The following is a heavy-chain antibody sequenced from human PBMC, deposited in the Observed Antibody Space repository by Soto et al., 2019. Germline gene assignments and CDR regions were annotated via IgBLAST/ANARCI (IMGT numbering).Heavy chain of an antibody. CDR2: ISYDGGHQ. V-gene: IGHV3-30*18. J-gene: IGHJ4*02. CDR1: GFTFSNYG. D-gene: IGHD1-1*01. CDR3: VKGSWTDYYFHG. Sequence: QVQLVESGGGVVQPGRSLRLSCAVSGFTFSNYGMHWVRQAPGKGLAWVAAISYDGGHQYYANSMKGRFTIFRDNSKNTLSLEMNSLRPEDTAVYYCVKGSWTDYYFHGWGQGTLVTVSS.